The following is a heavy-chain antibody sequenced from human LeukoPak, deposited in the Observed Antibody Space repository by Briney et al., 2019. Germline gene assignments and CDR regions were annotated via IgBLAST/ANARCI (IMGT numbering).Heavy chain of an antibody. CDR1: GGSISSSY. CDR2: IYYTGST. V-gene: IGHV4-59*01. Sequence: SETLSLTCTVSGGSISSSYWSWIRQPPGKGLEWIGYIYYTGSTTYNPSLKSRVTISVDTSKNQFSLKLRSVTAADTAVYYCARDGSTRRAFDIWGQGTMVTVSS. CDR3: ARDGSTRRAFDI. J-gene: IGHJ3*02. D-gene: IGHD2-2*01.